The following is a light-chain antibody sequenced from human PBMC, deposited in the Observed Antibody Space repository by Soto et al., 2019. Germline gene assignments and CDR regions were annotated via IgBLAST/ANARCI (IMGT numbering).Light chain of an antibody. CDR1: QGISSY. CDR3: QQANSFPWT. J-gene: IGKJ1*01. V-gene: IGKV1-9*01. Sequence: DIQLTQSPSFLSASVGDRVTITCRASQGISSYLAWYQQKPGKAPKLLIYAASNLQSGVPSRFSGSGSGTDFTLTISSLQPEDFATYYCQQANSFPWTFGQGTKVDI. CDR2: AAS.